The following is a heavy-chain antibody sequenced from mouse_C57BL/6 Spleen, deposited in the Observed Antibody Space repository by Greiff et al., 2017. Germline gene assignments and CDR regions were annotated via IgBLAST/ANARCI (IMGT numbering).Heavy chain of an antibody. CDR2: FHPYNDDT. J-gene: IGHJ1*03. V-gene: IGHV1-47*01. D-gene: IGHD1-1*01. Sequence: VKLQESGAELVKPGASVKMSCKASGYTFTTYPIEWMKQNHGKSLEWIGNFHPYNDDTKYNEKFKGKATLTVEKSSSTVYLELSRLTSDDSAVYYCARGLYYGSSYAYWYFDVWGTGTTVTVSS. CDR3: ARGLYYGSSYAYWYFDV. CDR1: GYTFTTYP.